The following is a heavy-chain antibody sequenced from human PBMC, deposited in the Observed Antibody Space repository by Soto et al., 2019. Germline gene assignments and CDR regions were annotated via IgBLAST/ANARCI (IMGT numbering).Heavy chain of an antibody. V-gene: IGHV3-48*01. CDR1: GFTFSSYS. Sequence: GESLKISCAASGFTFSSYSMNWVRQAPGKGLEWVSYISSSSSTIYYADSVKGRFTISRDNAKNSLYLQMNSLRAEDTAVYYCARVRPIGVRGVIITVYYYMDVWGKGTTVTVSS. CDR3: ARVRPIGVRGVIITVYYYMDV. J-gene: IGHJ6*03. CDR2: ISSSSSTI. D-gene: IGHD3-10*01.